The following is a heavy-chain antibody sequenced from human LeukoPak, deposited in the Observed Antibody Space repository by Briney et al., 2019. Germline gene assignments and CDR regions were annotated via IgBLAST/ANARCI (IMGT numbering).Heavy chain of an antibody. D-gene: IGHD5-24*01. CDR1: GYTFTDYY. V-gene: IGHV1-69*13. Sequence: SVKVSCKASGYTFTDYYMHWVRQAPGQGLEWMGGIIPIFGTANYAQKFQGRVTITADESTSTAYMELSSLRSEDTAVYYCARVGEMATITNAFDIWGQGTMVTVSS. J-gene: IGHJ3*02. CDR2: IIPIFGTA. CDR3: ARVGEMATITNAFDI.